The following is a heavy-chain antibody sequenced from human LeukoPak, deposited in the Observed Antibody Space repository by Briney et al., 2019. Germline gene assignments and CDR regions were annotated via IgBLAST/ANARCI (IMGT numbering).Heavy chain of an antibody. D-gene: IGHD5-18*01. CDR1: GFTFSSDG. CDR2: ISGSGRRT. CDR3: ARLRGYSYWFDP. V-gene: IGHV3-23*01. Sequence: PGGSLRLSCAASGFTFSSDGMTWVRQAPGKGLEWVSGISGSGRRTDYADSVKGRFTISRDNSKNTLYLQMNSLRAEDTAVYYCARLRGYSYWFDPWGQGTLVTVSS. J-gene: IGHJ5*02.